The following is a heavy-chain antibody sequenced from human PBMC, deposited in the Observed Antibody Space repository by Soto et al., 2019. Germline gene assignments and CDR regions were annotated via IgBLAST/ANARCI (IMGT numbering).Heavy chain of an antibody. CDR1: GYTFSTYG. CDR3: ARSGRSNYYYGMDV. V-gene: IGHV1-18*01. D-gene: IGHD1-26*01. J-gene: IGHJ6*02. CDR2: ISAYSGNT. Sequence: QVQLVQSGADVKKPGASVQVSCKTSGYTFSTYGISWVRQAPGQGLEWMGWISAYSGNTNYAQNLQGRVTMTTDTXXSTAYMELRSLRSDDAAVYYCARSGRSNYYYGMDVWGQGTTVTVSS.